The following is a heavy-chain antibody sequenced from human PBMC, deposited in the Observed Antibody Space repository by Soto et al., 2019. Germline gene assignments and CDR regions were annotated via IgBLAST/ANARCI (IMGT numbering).Heavy chain of an antibody. J-gene: IGHJ5*02. CDR2: IYSGGAI. CDR1: GVTVSSNY. Sequence: VQLVETGGGLVQPGGSLRLSCAASGVTVSSNYMSWVRQAPGKGLEWVSVIYSGGAIYYADFVKGRFTISGDNSKNRLFLQINSLRAEDTAVYYCARATTATMWFDQWGQGALVTVSS. D-gene: IGHD4-17*01. V-gene: IGHV3-53*02. CDR3: ARATTATMWFDQ.